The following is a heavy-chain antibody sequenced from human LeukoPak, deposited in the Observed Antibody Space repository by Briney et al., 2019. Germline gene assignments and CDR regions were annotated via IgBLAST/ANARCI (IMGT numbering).Heavy chain of an antibody. Sequence: TGGSLRLSCAASGFTFSSYAMSWVRQAPGKGLEWVSAISGSGGSTYYADSVKGRFTISRDNPKNTLYLQMIGLRAEDTALYYCTKDQDYYDSSAYRYPFAYWGQGILVTVSS. D-gene: IGHD3-22*01. V-gene: IGHV3-23*01. CDR1: GFTFSSYA. CDR3: TKDQDYYDSSAYRYPFAY. CDR2: ISGSGGST. J-gene: IGHJ4*02.